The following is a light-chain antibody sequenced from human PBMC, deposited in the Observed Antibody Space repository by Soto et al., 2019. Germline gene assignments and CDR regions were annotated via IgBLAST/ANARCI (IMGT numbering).Light chain of an antibody. CDR2: LNRDGSH. V-gene: IGLV4-69*01. Sequence: QAVLTQSPSASASLGASVKLTCTLSSGQSNYAIAWHQQQPENGPRYLMKLNRDGSHSKGDGIPNRFSGSSSGAERYLTISSLQSEDEADYHCQTWGTGIVIFGGGTKLTVL. J-gene: IGLJ2*01. CDR3: QTWGTGIVI. CDR1: SGQSNYA.